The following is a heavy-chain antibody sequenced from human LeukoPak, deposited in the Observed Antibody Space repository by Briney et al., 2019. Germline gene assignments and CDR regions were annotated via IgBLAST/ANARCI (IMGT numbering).Heavy chain of an antibody. J-gene: IGHJ4*02. CDR2: IYTSGST. V-gene: IGHV4-4*07. CDR1: GGSISSYY. Sequence: SETLSLTCTVSGGSISSYYWSWIRQPAGKGLEWIGRIYTSGSTSYNPSLKSRVTMSVDTSKNQFSLKLSSVTAADTAVYYCARGWYYDSSGYYWTPFDYWGQGTLVTVSS. CDR3: ARGWYYDSSGYYWTPFDY. D-gene: IGHD3-22*01.